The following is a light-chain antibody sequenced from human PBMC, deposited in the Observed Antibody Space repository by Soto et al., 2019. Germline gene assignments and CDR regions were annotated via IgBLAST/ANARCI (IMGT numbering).Light chain of an antibody. V-gene: IGKV3-11*01. CDR2: QTS. CDR3: HQRQSLPRT. J-gene: IGKJ1*01. Sequence: EIVLTQSPSTLSSFPGDRVTVSCRASQNINTRLAWYQHRPGQAPKLLIYQTSLRTAGIPARFSASGSGTDFTLTITDVQPEDFALYYCHQRQSLPRTFGQGT. CDR1: QNINTR.